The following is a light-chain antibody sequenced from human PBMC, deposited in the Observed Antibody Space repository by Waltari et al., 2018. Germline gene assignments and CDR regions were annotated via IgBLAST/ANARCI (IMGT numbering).Light chain of an antibody. V-gene: IGLV2-23*02. Sequence: QSALAQPASVSGSPGQSLTFSCTGLTTDGYTYASWYQQHPTKVPRLIIYDVNKRPSGISNRFSGSKSGDTASLTISGLQADDEGDYYCCSYGSGSTYVVFGGGTKLTVL. CDR3: CSYGSGSTYVV. J-gene: IGLJ2*01. CDR2: DVN. CDR1: TTDGYTY.